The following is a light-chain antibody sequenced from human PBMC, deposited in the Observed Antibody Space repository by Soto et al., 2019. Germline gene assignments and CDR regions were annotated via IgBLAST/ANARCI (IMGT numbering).Light chain of an antibody. CDR2: DVS. CDR3: SSYTSSSTVI. V-gene: IGLV2-14*03. J-gene: IGLJ2*01. Sequence: QSVLTQPASVSGSPGQSITISCTGTSGDVGTYNYVSWYQHHPGKAPRLMIFDVSDRPSGVSNRFSGSKSGNTPSLTISGLQAEDEADYYCSSYTSSSTVIFGGGTKLTVL. CDR1: SGDVGTYNY.